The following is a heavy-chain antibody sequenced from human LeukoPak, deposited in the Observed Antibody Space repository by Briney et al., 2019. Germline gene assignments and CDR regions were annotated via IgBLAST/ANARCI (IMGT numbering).Heavy chain of an antibody. CDR1: GFTFSDYY. CDR3: ARDMIGATIKWSYYFDY. Sequence: GGSLRLSCAASGFTFSDYYMSWIRQAPGKGLEWVSYISSSGSTIYYADSVKGRFTISRDNAKNSLYLQMNGLRAEDTAVYYCARDMIGATIKWSYYFDYWGQGTLVTVSS. J-gene: IGHJ4*02. V-gene: IGHV3-11*04. D-gene: IGHD5-12*01. CDR2: ISSSGSTI.